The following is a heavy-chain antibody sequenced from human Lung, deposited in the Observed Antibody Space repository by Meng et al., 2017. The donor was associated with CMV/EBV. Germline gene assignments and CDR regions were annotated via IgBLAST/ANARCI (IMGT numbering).Heavy chain of an antibody. V-gene: IGHV1-2*02. CDR1: GYTFTGYH. D-gene: IGHD6-19*01. J-gene: IGHJ4*02. Sequence: ASVXVSCKASGYTFTGYHIHWVRQAPGQGLQWMGWINSYTGGTISAQKFQGRVTMTRDTSISTASMELRRLTSDDTAVYFCARAIAVAGTAPVDYWGQGTLVTVSS. CDR3: ARAIAVAGTAPVDY. CDR2: INSYTGGT.